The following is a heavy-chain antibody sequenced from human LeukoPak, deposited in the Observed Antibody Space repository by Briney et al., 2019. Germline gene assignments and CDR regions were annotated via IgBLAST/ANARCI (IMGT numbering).Heavy chain of an antibody. CDR1: GFTFSSYW. D-gene: IGHD2-2*01. J-gene: IGHJ4*02. Sequence: GGSLRLSCAASGFTFSSYWMSWVRQAPGKGLEWVANIKQDGSEKYYVDSVKGRFTISRDNAKNSLYLQMNSLRAEDTAVYYCARDKGPTGGYCSSTSCYPNGYYFDYWGQGTLVTVSS. CDR3: ARDKGPTGGYCSSTSCYPNGYYFDY. CDR2: IKQDGSEK. V-gene: IGHV3-7*01.